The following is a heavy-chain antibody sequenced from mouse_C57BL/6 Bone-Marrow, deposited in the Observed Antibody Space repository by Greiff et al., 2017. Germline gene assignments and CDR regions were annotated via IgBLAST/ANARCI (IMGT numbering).Heavy chain of an antibody. Sequence: DVKLQASGAELVRPGASVTLSCTASGFNIKDAYMHLVKQRPEQGLEWIGWIDPENGDTEYASKFQGKATITADTSSNTAYLQLSSLTSEDTAVYYCTTDYYGSSYYAMDYWGQGTSVTVSS. CDR1: GFNIKDAY. D-gene: IGHD1-1*01. CDR2: IDPENGDT. J-gene: IGHJ4*01. V-gene: IGHV14-4*01. CDR3: TTDYYGSSYYAMDY.